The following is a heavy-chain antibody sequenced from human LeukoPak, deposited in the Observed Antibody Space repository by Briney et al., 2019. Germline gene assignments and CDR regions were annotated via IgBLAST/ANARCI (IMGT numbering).Heavy chain of an antibody. CDR1: GFTFSSYC. CDR3: ARGSARTYSHFDY. V-gene: IGHV3-74*01. J-gene: IGHJ4*02. D-gene: IGHD6-6*01. Sequence: QTGGSLRLSCAASGFTFSSYCMRGVRQAPGKGLVWVSRINSDGSSTSYADSVKGRFTISRDNAKNTLYLQMNSLRAEDTAVYYCARGSARTYSHFDYWGQGTLVTVSS. CDR2: INSDGSST.